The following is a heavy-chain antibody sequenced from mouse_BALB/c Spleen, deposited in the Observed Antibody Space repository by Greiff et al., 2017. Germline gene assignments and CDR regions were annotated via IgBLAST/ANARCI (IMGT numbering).Heavy chain of an antibody. J-gene: IGHJ2*01. Sequence: VQLQQSGAELMKPGASVKISCKATGYTFSSYWIEWVKQRPGHGLEWIGEILPGSGSTNYNEKFKGKATFTADTSSNTAYMQRSSLTSEDSAVYCCARSVLRDYWGQGTTLTVSS. CDR1: GYTFSSYW. CDR3: ARSVLRDY. V-gene: IGHV1-9*01. D-gene: IGHD1-1*01. CDR2: ILPGSGST.